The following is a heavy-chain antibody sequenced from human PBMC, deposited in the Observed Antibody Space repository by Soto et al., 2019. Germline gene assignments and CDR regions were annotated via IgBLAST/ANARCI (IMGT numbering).Heavy chain of an antibody. Sequence: QVQLVESGGGVVQPGRSLRLSCAASGFTFSSYAMHWVRQAPGKGLEWVAVISYDGSNKYYADSVKGRFTLSRDNSKNTLYMQMNSLRAEDTAVYYCARGLGIFGVVIAMDVWGQGPTVTVSS. CDR3: ARGLGIFGVVIAMDV. CDR1: GFTFSSYA. V-gene: IGHV3-30-3*01. D-gene: IGHD3-3*01. J-gene: IGHJ6*02. CDR2: ISYDGSNK.